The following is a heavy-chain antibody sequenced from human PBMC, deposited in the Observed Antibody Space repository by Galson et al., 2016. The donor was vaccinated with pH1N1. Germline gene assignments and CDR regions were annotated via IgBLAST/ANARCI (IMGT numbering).Heavy chain of an antibody. CDR2: ISGSGGRK. CDR3: AKGGYGDYGLDVFDI. V-gene: IGHV3-23*01. J-gene: IGHJ3*02. CDR1: GSNSDYN. Sequence: SLRLSCAASGSNSDYNMNWVRLAPGKELEWVSSISGSGGRKHYADSVQGRFIISRDNSKNTLYLQMNSLRAGDTALYFCAKGGYGDYGLDVFDIWGQGTMVIVSS. D-gene: IGHD4-17*01.